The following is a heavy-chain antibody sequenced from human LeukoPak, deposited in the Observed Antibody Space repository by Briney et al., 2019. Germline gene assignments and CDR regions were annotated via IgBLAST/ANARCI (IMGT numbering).Heavy chain of an antibody. CDR3: AKRGVVIRVILVGFHKEAYYFDS. CDR2: ISGSCGST. CDR1: GITLSNYG. J-gene: IGHJ4*02. Sequence: GGSLRLSCVVSGITLSNYGMSWVRQAPGKGREWVAGISGSCGSTNYADSVKGRFTISRDNPKNTLYLQMNSLRAEDTAVYFCAKRGVVIRVILVGFHKEAYYFDSWGQGALVTVSS. V-gene: IGHV3-23*01. D-gene: IGHD3-22*01.